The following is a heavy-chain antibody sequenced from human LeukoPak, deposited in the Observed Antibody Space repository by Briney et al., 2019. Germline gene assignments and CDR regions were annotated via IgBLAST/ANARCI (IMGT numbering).Heavy chain of an antibody. CDR3: AREGLGELTLDY. Sequence: ASVKVSCKASGYTFTSYGISWVRQAPGQGLEWMGWISTYNGDTNCAQKLQGRVTMTTDTSTSTAYMELRSLRSDDTAVYYCAREGLGELTLDYWGQGTLVTVSS. CDR1: GYTFTSYG. D-gene: IGHD3-16*01. V-gene: IGHV1-18*01. J-gene: IGHJ4*02. CDR2: ISTYNGDT.